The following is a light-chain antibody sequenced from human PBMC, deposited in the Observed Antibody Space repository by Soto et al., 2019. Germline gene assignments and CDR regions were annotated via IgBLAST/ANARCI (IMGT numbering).Light chain of an antibody. CDR2: EVS. J-gene: IGLJ1*01. V-gene: IGLV2-14*01. Sequence: QSVLTQPASVSGSPGQSITISCTGTSSDVGGYNYVSWYQQHPGKAPKLMIYEVSNRPSGVSNRFSGSKSGNTASLTISGLQAEDEADDYGSSYTSSSTSYVVGTGTKLTVL. CDR3: SSYTSSSTSYV. CDR1: SSDVGGYNY.